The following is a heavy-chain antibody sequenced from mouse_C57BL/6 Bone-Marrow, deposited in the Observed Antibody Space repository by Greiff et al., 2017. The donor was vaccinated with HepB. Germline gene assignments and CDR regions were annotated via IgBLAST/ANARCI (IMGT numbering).Heavy chain of an antibody. CDR1: GFTFSSYT. Sequence: DVQLLESGGGLVKPGASLKLSCAASGFTFSSYTMSWVRQTPEKRLEWVATISGGGGNTYYTDSVKGRFTFSTDNAKNTLYLQMSSLRSEDTALYYCARHENYYGSLDYWGQGTTLTVSS. V-gene: IGHV5-9*01. D-gene: IGHD1-1*01. CDR3: ARHENYYGSLDY. J-gene: IGHJ2*01. CDR2: ISGGGGNT.